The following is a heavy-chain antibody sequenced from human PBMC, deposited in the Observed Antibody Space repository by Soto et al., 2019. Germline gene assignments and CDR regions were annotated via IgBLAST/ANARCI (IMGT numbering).Heavy chain of an antibody. CDR3: ARLGFYHRRTTVTPHPVDY. J-gene: IGHJ4*02. Sequence: PGESLKISCKGSGYSFTSYWISWVRQMPGKGLEWMGRIDPSDSYTNYSPSFQGHVTISADKSISTAYLQWSSLKASDTAMYYCARLGFYHRRTTVTPHPVDYWGQGTLVTVSS. CDR2: IDPSDSYT. CDR1: GYSFTSYW. V-gene: IGHV5-10-1*01. D-gene: IGHD4-17*01.